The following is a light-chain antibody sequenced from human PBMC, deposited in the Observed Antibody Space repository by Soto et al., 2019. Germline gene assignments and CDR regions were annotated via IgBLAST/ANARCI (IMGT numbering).Light chain of an antibody. Sequence: EIVLTQSPGTLSLSPGESATLSCRASQTVGSDYLAWYQQRPGQAPILLIYGASSRATGIPDRFSGSGSGTDFTLTIGRLEPEDFAMYFCQQYRTSAQTFGQGTKVEIK. CDR2: GAS. V-gene: IGKV3-20*01. CDR3: QQYRTSAQT. J-gene: IGKJ1*01. CDR1: QTVGSDY.